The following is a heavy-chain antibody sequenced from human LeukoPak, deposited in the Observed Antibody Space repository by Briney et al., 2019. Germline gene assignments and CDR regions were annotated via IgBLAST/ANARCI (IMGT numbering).Heavy chain of an antibody. CDR1: GGSFSGYY. Sequence: SETLSLTCAVYGGSFSGYYWSWIRQPPGKGLEWIGEINRSGSTNYNPSLKSRVTISVDTSKNQFSLKLSSVTAADTAVYYCARAISGSYSRAFDIWGQGTMVTVSS. V-gene: IGHV4-34*01. J-gene: IGHJ3*02. CDR2: INRSGST. CDR3: ARAISGSYSRAFDI. D-gene: IGHD1-26*01.